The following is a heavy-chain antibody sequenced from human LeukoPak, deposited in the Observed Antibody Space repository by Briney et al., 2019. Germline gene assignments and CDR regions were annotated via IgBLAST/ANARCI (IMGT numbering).Heavy chain of an antibody. V-gene: IGHV1-8*01. D-gene: IGHD6-19*01. CDR3: ARGGSSGWYVFTDY. CDR1: GYTFTSYD. J-gene: IGHJ4*02. Sequence: EASVKVSCKASGYTFTSYDINWVRQATGQGLEWMGWTNPNSGNTGYAQKFQGRVTMTRNTSISTAYMELSSLRSEDTAVYYCARGGSSGWYVFTDYWGQGTLVTVSS. CDR2: TNPNSGNT.